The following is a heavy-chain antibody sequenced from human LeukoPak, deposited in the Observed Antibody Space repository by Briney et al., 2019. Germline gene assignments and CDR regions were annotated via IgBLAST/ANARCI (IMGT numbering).Heavy chain of an antibody. J-gene: IGHJ2*01. CDR3: ATEAIVVVTARDYWHFDL. V-gene: IGHV1-69*04. Sequence: SVKVSCKSSGGTFSSYAISWVRQAPGQGLEWMGRIIPILGIPNYAQKFQGRVTITADKSTTTAYMELSSLRSEDTAVYYCATEAIVVVTARDYWHFDLWGRGTLVTVSS. CDR2: IIPILGIP. D-gene: IGHD2-21*02. CDR1: GGTFSSYA.